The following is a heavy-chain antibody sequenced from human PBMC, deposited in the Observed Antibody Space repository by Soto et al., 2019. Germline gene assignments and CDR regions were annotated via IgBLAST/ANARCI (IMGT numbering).Heavy chain of an antibody. D-gene: IGHD6-19*01. CDR3: ARDYSSGWSTNFWGKGENWFDP. CDR1: GYTFTSYG. V-gene: IGHV1-18*01. Sequence: QVQLVQSGAEVKKPGASVKVSCKTSGYTFTSYGISWGRQAPGQGLEWMGWISPYNGKTNYAQKVQGRVTMTTDTSTSTAYMELRSLRSDDTAVYYCARDYSSGWSTNFWGKGENWFDPWGQGTLVTVSS. J-gene: IGHJ5*02. CDR2: ISPYNGKT.